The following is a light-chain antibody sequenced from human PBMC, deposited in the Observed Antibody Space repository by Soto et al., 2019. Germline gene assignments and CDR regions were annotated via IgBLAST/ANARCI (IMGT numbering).Light chain of an antibody. Sequence: QSALTQPASVSGSPGQSITISCTGTSSDVGSYNLVSWYQQHPGKAPKLMIYEVSKRPSGVSNRFACYKSGNTASLTISGIQAEDEADYYCCSYAGSRKVFGTGTKLTVL. CDR2: EVS. CDR3: CSYAGSRKV. CDR1: SSDVGSYNL. J-gene: IGLJ1*01. V-gene: IGLV2-23*02.